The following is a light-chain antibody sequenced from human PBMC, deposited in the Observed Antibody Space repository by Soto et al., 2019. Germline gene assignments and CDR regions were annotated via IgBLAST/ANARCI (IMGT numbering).Light chain of an antibody. CDR2: DAS. CDR3: QQRSNWPLT. J-gene: IGKJ4*01. CDR1: QSVSSY. Sequence: EIVLTQSPATLSLSPGERATLSCRASQSVSSYLAWYQQKPGQAPRLLIYDASNRATGVPARFSGSGSGTAFTLTTSSLEPEEYAVYYCQQRSNWPLTFGGGTKVEIK. V-gene: IGKV3-11*01.